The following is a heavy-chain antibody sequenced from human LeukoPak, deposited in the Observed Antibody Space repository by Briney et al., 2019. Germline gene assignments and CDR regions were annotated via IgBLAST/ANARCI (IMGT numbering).Heavy chain of an antibody. CDR2: IYYSGRT. V-gene: IGHV4-59*01. Sequence: SETLCLTCTVSGGSISSYYWSWLRQPPGKGLEWIGYIYYSGRTNYNPSLKSRVTISVDTSKNQFSLQLSYVTAADTAVYYCARDSCSSTSCYAGRRFDPWGQGTLV. CDR3: ARDSCSSTSCYAGRRFDP. D-gene: IGHD2-2*01. CDR1: GGSISSYY. J-gene: IGHJ5*02.